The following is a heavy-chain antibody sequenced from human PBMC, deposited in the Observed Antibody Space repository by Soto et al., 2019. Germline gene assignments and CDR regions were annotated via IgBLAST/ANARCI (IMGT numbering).Heavy chain of an antibody. CDR3: ASARAGSGRSFDN. Sequence: QVQLVESGGGLVKPGGSLRLSCAVSGFIFSDNYMSWIRQAPGKGLEWVSYISTNSITIYYADSVKGRFTISRDNAKNSLYLQMNSLRAEDTAMYYCASARAGSGRSFDNRGQGTLVTVSS. V-gene: IGHV3-11*01. CDR1: GFIFSDNY. CDR2: ISTNSITI. J-gene: IGHJ4*02. D-gene: IGHD1-26*01.